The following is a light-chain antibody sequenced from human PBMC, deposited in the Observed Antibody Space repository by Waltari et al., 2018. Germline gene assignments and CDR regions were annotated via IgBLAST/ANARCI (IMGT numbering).Light chain of an antibody. Sequence: DIVMPQSPDSLTASPGERSTSNRRSRQSFSDHANNKNYLRWYRQKPVQPPKLLISGASTREVGVPDGVSGSGSGTEFTLTISSLQPEDGAVYYCQQYYNTPPTFGQGTKVEIK. J-gene: IGKJ1*01. CDR3: QQYYNTPPT. CDR2: GAS. V-gene: IGKV4-1*01. CDR1: QSFSDHANNKNY.